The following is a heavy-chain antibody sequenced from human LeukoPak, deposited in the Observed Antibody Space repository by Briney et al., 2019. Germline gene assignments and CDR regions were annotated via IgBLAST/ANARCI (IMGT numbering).Heavy chain of an antibody. Sequence: GRSLRLSCAASGFTFSSYSMNWVRQAPGKGLEWVSSISSSSSYIYYADSVKGRFTISRDNAKNSLYLQMNSLRAEDTAVYYCARGNLYYDFWSGSEVYYYGMDVWGQGTTVTVSS. CDR2: ISSSSSYI. V-gene: IGHV3-21*01. CDR1: GFTFSSYS. D-gene: IGHD3-3*01. CDR3: ARGNLYYDFWSGSEVYYYGMDV. J-gene: IGHJ6*02.